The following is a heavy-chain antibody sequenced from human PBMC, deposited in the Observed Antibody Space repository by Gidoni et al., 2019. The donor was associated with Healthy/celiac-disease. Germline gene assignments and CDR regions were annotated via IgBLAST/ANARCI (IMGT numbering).Heavy chain of an antibody. CDR1: GFTFSGPA. Sequence: EVQLVESGGGLVQPGGSLKLSCAASGFTFSGPAMHWVRQASGKGLEWVGRIRSKANSYATAYAASVKGRFTISRDDSKNTAYLQMNSLKTEDTAVYYCTSSLGIVVVPAAIDYFDYWGQGTLVTVSS. V-gene: IGHV3-73*01. CDR2: IRSKANSYAT. D-gene: IGHD2-2*01. J-gene: IGHJ4*02. CDR3: TSSLGIVVVPAAIDYFDY.